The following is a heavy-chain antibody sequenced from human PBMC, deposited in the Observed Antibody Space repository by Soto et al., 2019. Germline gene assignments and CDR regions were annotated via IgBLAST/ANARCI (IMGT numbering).Heavy chain of an antibody. J-gene: IGHJ4*02. Sequence: GGSLRLSCAASGFTFSNYGMHWVRQAPGKGLEWVAVISYDGSNKYYADSVKGRSTISRDNSKNTLSLQMNSLTAEDTAVYFCAKRRGAGGHFDYWGQGALVTVSS. CDR1: GFTFSNYG. CDR2: ISYDGSNK. D-gene: IGHD2-15*01. V-gene: IGHV3-30*18. CDR3: AKRRGAGGHFDY.